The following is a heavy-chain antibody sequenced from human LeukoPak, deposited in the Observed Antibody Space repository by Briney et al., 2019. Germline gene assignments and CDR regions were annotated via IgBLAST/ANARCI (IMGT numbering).Heavy chain of an antibody. CDR3: ARVAPVGYCSGGSCYPYYYYYMDV. D-gene: IGHD2-15*01. J-gene: IGHJ6*03. CDR2: IYTSGST. V-gene: IGHV4-4*07. Sequence: PSETLSLTCTVSGGSISSYYWSWIRQPAGKGLEWIGRIYTSGSTNYNPSLKSRVTMSVDTSKNQFSLKLSSVTAADTAVYYCARVAPVGYCSGGSCYPYYYYYMDVWGKGTTVTISS. CDR1: GGSISSYY.